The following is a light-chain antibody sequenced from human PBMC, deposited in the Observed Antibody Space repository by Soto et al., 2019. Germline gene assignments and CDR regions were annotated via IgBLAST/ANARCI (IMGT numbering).Light chain of an antibody. V-gene: IGKV1-5*03. CDR2: KAS. CDR1: QNVGRW. CDR3: QQYDSYPWT. J-gene: IGKJ1*01. Sequence: DVQMTQSPSTLSASVGDRVTITCRASQNVGRWLALYQQKPGKAPNLLIYKASNLDSGVPSRFSGSASGTEFALTISSLQAEDFATYYCQQYDSYPWTFGQGTKVDIK.